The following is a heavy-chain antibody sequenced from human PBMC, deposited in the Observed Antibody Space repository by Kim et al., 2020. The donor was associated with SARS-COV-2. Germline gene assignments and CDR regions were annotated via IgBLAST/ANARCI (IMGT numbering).Heavy chain of an antibody. CDR2: ISYDGSNK. V-gene: IGHV3-30*04. D-gene: IGHD6-13*01. Sequence: GGSLRLSCAASGFTFSSYAMHWVRQAPGKGLEWVAVISYDGSNKYYADSVKGRFTISRDNSKNTLYLQMNSLRAEDTAVYYCARDRFIAAAGDYYYYGM. CDR3: ARDRFIAAAGDYYYYGM. J-gene: IGHJ6*01. CDR1: GFTFSSYA.